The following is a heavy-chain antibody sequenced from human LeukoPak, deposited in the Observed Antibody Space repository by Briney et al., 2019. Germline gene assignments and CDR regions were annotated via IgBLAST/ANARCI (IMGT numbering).Heavy chain of an antibody. CDR2: ISAYNGNT. J-gene: IGHJ3*02. Sequence: GASVKVSCKASGYTFTSYGISWVRQAPGQGLAWMGWISAYNGNTNYAQKLQGRVTMTTDTSTSTAYMELRSLRSDDTAVYYCARDHGYSSGWYQRNDAVDIWGQGTMVTVSS. D-gene: IGHD6-19*01. V-gene: IGHV1-18*01. CDR1: GYTFTSYG. CDR3: ARDHGYSSGWYQRNDAVDI.